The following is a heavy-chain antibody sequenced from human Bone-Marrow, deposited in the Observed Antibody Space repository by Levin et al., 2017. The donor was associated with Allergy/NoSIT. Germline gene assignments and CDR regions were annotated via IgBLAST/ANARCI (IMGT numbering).Heavy chain of an antibody. J-gene: IGHJ6*01. CDR3: ARAFRADWGGDYGMDV. CDR1: GGSLTSGDYY. D-gene: IGHD3/OR15-3a*01. Sequence: PSETLSLTCTGSGGSLTSGDYYWSWIRQSPGKGLEWIGYIHHSGSAYYNPSLKSRVSISVDTSKNQVSLKMSSVTAADTAVYYCARAFRADWGGDYGMDVWGQGTTVTVSS. CDR2: IHHSGSA. V-gene: IGHV4-30-4*01.